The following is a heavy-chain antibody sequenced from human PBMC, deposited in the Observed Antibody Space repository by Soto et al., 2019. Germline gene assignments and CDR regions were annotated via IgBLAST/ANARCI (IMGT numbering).Heavy chain of an antibody. Sequence: PSETLSLTCTVSGGSISSSSYYWGWIRQPPGKGPEWIGSIYYSGSTYYNPSLKSRVTISVDTSKNQFSLKLSSVTAADTAVYYCARHAGFGGYAFGWFDPWGQGTLVTVSS. J-gene: IGHJ5*02. V-gene: IGHV4-39*01. D-gene: IGHD5-12*01. CDR3: ARHAGFGGYAFGWFDP. CDR1: GGSISSSSYY. CDR2: IYYSGST.